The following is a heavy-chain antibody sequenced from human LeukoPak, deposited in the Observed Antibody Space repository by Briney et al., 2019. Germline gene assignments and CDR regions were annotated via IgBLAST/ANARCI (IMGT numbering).Heavy chain of an antibody. J-gene: IGHJ4*02. V-gene: IGHV3-48*01. CDR1: GFTFSTYS. CDR2: ISSDSSTI. CDR3: ARGPVITFGY. D-gene: IGHD3-16*01. Sequence: PGGSLRLSCAASGFTFSTYSINWVRQAPGKGLEWVSYISSDSSTIYYADSLKGRFTISRDNAKNSLSLLMNSLRAEDTAVYYCARGPVITFGYWGQGTLVTVSS.